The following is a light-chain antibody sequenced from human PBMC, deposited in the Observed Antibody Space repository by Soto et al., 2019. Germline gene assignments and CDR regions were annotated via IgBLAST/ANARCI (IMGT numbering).Light chain of an antibody. CDR2: WAS. V-gene: IGKV4-1*01. Sequence: DIVMTQSADSLAVSLGERATINCKSSQSVFSNSNNKKYLAWYQQKPGQPPKLLIHWASIRESGVPDRFSGSGSGTDFTLTISSLQAEDVAVYYCQKYYSTPWTFGHGTKVEIK. CDR3: QKYYSTPWT. J-gene: IGKJ1*01. CDR1: QSVFSNSNNKKY.